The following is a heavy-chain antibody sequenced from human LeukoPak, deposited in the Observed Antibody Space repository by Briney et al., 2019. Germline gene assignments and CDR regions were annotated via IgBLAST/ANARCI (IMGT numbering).Heavy chain of an antibody. CDR1: GYTFTSYY. D-gene: IGHD6-19*01. J-gene: IGHJ4*02. Sequence: ASVKVSCKASGYTFTSYYMHWVRQAPGQGLEWMGIINPSGGSTSYAQKFQGRVTMTRDTSTSTVYMELSSLRSEDTAVYYCARDPGAVAASYYFDYWGQGTLVTVSS. CDR2: INPSGGST. V-gene: IGHV1-46*01. CDR3: ARDPGAVAASYYFDY.